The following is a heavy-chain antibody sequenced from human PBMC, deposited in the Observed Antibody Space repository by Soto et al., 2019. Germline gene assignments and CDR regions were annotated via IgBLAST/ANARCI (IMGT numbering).Heavy chain of an antibody. Sequence: GGSLRLSCAASGFTFSSYGMHWVRQAPGKGLEWVAVISYDGSNKYYADSVKGRFTISRDNSKNTLYLQMNSLRAEDTAVYYCAKGVSRYYGSGSAYYYYGMDVWGQGTTVTVSS. J-gene: IGHJ6*02. CDR2: ISYDGSNK. V-gene: IGHV3-30*18. D-gene: IGHD3-10*01. CDR3: AKGVSRYYGSGSAYYYYGMDV. CDR1: GFTFSSYG.